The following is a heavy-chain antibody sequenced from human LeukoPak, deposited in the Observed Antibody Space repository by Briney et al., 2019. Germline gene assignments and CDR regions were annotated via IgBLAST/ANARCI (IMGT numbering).Heavy chain of an antibody. CDR3: ARVGGGDYVWGSSSYYFDY. D-gene: IGHD3-16*01. CDR2: INHSGST. Sequence: SETLSLTCAVYGGSFCGYYWSWIRQPPGKGLEWIGEINHSGSTNYNPSLKSRVTISVDTSKNQFSLKLSSVTAADTAVYYCARVGGGDYVWGSSSYYFDYWGQGTLVTVSS. CDR1: GGSFCGYY. V-gene: IGHV4-34*01. J-gene: IGHJ4*02.